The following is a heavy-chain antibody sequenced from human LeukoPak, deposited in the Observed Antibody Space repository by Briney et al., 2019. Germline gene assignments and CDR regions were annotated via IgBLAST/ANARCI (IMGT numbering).Heavy chain of an antibody. J-gene: IGHJ4*02. CDR2: ISTAGNLI. V-gene: IGHV3-21*01. Sequence: GGSLRLSCVASAFTFKTYTLNWVRQTPGKGLEWVSYISTAGNLINYADSVRGRFTISRDNAKNSLYLYMSSLTPEDTAVYYCAREVRGYYFDYWGQGTLVTVSS. CDR3: AREVRGYYFDY. CDR1: AFTFKTYT. D-gene: IGHD3-22*01.